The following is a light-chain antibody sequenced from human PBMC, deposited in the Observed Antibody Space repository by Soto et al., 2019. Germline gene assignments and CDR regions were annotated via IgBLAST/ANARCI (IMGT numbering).Light chain of an antibody. V-gene: IGKV1-5*01. Sequence: DIPMTQSPSTLSASVGDRVTVTCRASQSISNWLAWYQQKPGKAPKLLIYDASSLESGVPSRFSGSGSGTEFTLSIISLQPDDFATYYCQQYSSYSPFTFGPGTKVDI. CDR1: QSISNW. J-gene: IGKJ3*01. CDR2: DAS. CDR3: QQYSSYSPFT.